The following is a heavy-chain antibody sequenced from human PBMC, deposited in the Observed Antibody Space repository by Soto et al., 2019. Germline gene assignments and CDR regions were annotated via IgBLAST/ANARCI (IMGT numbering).Heavy chain of an antibody. Sequence: SETLSLTCTVSGGSISSYYWSWIRQPPGKGLEWIGYIYYSGSTNYNPSLKSRVTISVDTSKNQFSLKLSSVTAADTAVYYCAREMGYCSSTSCPPIDWFDPWGQGTLVTVSS. D-gene: IGHD2-2*01. CDR3: AREMGYCSSTSCPPIDWFDP. J-gene: IGHJ5*02. CDR2: IYYSGST. V-gene: IGHV4-59*12. CDR1: GGSISSYY.